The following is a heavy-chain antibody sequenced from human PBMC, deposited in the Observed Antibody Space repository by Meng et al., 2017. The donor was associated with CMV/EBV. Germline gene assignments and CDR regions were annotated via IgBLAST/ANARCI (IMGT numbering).Heavy chain of an antibody. V-gene: IGHV3-9*01. CDR2: ISWDRGSK. J-gene: IGHJ3*02. D-gene: IGHD2-2*01. Sequence: SLKISCAASGFTFDDYAMHWVRQAPGKGLEWVSVISWDRGSKDYADSVKGRFTISRDKSKNSLYLQMNSLRAEDTAVYYCAKDYVQAAISGDAFDIWGQGTLVTVSS. CDR3: AKDYVQAAISGDAFDI. CDR1: GFTFDDYA.